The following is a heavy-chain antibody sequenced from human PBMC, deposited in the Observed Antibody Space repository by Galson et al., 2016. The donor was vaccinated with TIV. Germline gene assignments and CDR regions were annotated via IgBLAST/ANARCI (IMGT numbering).Heavy chain of an antibody. V-gene: IGHV5-51*03. D-gene: IGHD2-2*01. CDR2: IYPADSDT. J-gene: IGHJ4*02. CDR1: GYSFTTHW. Sequence: QSGAEVKKPGESLKISCKGSGYSFTTHWIGWVRQMPGKGLEWMGVIYPADSDTRYSPSFQGQVSISADKSISTAYLQWSSLKATDTAIYYCARLTIGNCTSMTGYMGGYFDYWGQGTPVTVSS. CDR3: ARLTIGNCTSMTGYMGGYFDY.